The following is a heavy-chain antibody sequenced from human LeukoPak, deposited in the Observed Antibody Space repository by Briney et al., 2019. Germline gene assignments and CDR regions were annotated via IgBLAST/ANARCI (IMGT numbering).Heavy chain of an antibody. CDR2: IIPIFGTA. D-gene: IGHD3-9*01. J-gene: IGHJ4*02. V-gene: IGHV1-69*05. CDR3: ATALRYFDWLLFDY. CDR1: GGTFSSYA. Sequence: GASVKVSCKASGGTFSSYAISWVRQAPGQGLEWMGGIIPIFGTANYAQKFQGRVTITTDESTSTAYMELSSLRSEDTAVYYGATALRYFDWLLFDYWGQGTLVTVSS.